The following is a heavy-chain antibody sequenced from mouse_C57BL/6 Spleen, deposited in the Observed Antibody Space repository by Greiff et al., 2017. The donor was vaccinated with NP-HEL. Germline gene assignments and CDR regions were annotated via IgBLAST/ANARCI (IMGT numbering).Heavy chain of an antibody. CDR2: IYPGDGDT. D-gene: IGHD1-1*01. Sequence: VQLQESGPELVKPGASVKISCKASGYAFSSSWMNWVKQRPGKGLEWIGRIYPGDGDTNYNGKFKGKATLTADKSSSTAYMQLSSLTSEDSAVYFCARDYGSSYWYYFDYWGQGTTLTVSS. CDR1: GYAFSSSW. CDR3: ARDYGSSYWYYFDY. J-gene: IGHJ2*01. V-gene: IGHV1-82*01.